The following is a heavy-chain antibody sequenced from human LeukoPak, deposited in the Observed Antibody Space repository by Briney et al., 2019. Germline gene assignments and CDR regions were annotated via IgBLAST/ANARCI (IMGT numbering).Heavy chain of an antibody. D-gene: IGHD6-13*01. J-gene: IGHJ3*02. V-gene: IGHV1-46*01. CDR3: ARDTSSLFAFDI. CDR1: GYTFTSYY. Sequence: ASVKVSCKASGYTFTSYYMHWVRQAPGQGLEWMGIINPSGGSTSYAQKFQGWVTMTRDTSISTAYMELSRLRSDDTAVYYCARDTSSLFAFDIWGQGTMVTVSS. CDR2: INPSGGST.